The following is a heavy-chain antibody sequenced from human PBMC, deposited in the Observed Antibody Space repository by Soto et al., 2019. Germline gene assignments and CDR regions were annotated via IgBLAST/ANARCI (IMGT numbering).Heavy chain of an antibody. CDR2: IVVGSGNT. CDR1: GFTCTSSA. D-gene: IGHD4-17*01. V-gene: IGHV1-58*02. J-gene: IGHJ6*02. Sequence: QMQLVQSGPEVKKPGTSVKVSCKASGFTCTSSAMQWVRQARGQRLEWIGWIVVGSGNTNYAQKFQERVTITRDTSTSTADMELISLRSEDTAVYYCAAEGTGTTGMGVWGQGTTVTVSS. CDR3: AAEGTGTTGMGV.